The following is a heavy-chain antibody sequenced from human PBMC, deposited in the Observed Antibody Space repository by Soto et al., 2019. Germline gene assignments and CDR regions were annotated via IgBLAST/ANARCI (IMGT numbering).Heavy chain of an antibody. CDR3: AKRYYDSSGL. J-gene: IGHJ4*02. Sequence: PGGSLRLSCEASGFTFGSYAMTWVRQAPGKGLEWVSAISGSGVHTYYADSVKGRFTISRDNSKNTLYLQMNSLRAEDTAVYYCAKRYYDSSGLWGQGTLVTVSS. V-gene: IGHV3-23*01. CDR1: GFTFGSYA. D-gene: IGHD3-22*01. CDR2: ISGSGVHT.